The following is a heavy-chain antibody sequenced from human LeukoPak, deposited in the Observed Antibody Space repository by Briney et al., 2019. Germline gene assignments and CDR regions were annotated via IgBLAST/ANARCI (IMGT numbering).Heavy chain of an antibody. Sequence: GGSLRLSCAASGFTFSSYGMSWVRQAPGKGLEWVSAISGSGGSTFYADSVKGRFTISRDNAKNTLYLQMNSLRAEDTAVYYCARYADGIFYWGQGTLVTVSS. J-gene: IGHJ4*02. D-gene: IGHD1-14*01. V-gene: IGHV3-23*01. CDR1: GFTFSSYG. CDR2: ISGSGGST. CDR3: ARYADGIFY.